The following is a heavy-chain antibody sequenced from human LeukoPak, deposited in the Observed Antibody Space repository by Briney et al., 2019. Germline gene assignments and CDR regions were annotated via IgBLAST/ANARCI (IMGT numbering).Heavy chain of an antibody. CDR2: IYPGDSDI. D-gene: IGHD3-10*01. Sequence: GESLKISCKGSGYSFTSYWIGWVRQMPGKGLEWMGIIYPGDSDIRYSPSFQGQVTISADKSISTAYLQWSSLKASDTAMYYCARHSFSYYYGSGRRYYYMDVWGKGTTVTVSS. V-gene: IGHV5-51*01. CDR1: GYSFTSYW. CDR3: ARHSFSYYYGSGRRYYYMDV. J-gene: IGHJ6*03.